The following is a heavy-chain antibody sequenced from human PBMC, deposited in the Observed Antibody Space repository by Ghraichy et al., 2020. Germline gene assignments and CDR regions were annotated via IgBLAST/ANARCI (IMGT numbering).Heavy chain of an antibody. CDR2: IKQDGSEK. J-gene: IGHJ2*01. V-gene: IGHV3-7*01. CDR3: ARDRPTTVNPDWYFDL. D-gene: IGHD1-14*01. CDR1: GFTFSSYW. Sequence: GGSLRLSCAASGFTFSSYWMSWVRQAPGKGLEWVANIKQDGSEKYYVDSVKGRFTISRDNAKNSLYLQMNSLRAEDTAVYYCARDRPTTVNPDWYFDLWGRGTLVTVSS.